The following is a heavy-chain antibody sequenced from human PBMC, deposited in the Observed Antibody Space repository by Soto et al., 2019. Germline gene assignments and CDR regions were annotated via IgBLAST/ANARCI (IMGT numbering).Heavy chain of an antibody. D-gene: IGHD1-26*01. Sequence: QLQLQESGPGLVKPSETLSLTCSLSGGSISSTFYYWGWIRQPPGKRLEWIGSIYYSGTTSYNTSRKGRVTIAVATSKNHFSLRLTSVTATDTAVYFCARQKWEQPKWFDPWGQGTLVTVSS. CDR2: IYYSGTT. J-gene: IGHJ5*02. CDR1: GGSISSTFYY. CDR3: ARQKWEQPKWFDP. V-gene: IGHV4-39*01.